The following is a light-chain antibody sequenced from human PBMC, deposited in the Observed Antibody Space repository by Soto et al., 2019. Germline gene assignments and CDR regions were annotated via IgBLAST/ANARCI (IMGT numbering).Light chain of an antibody. Sequence: DIQMTQSPSTLSASVGDRVTITCRASQSVRRWLAWYQQTQGKAPNLLIYDASTLESGVPSRFRGRGSGTEFTLSISRLQADDFESYSCQHYMSYPWTFGRGTKVDI. CDR2: DAS. CDR3: QHYMSYPWT. J-gene: IGKJ1*01. V-gene: IGKV1-5*01. CDR1: QSVRRW.